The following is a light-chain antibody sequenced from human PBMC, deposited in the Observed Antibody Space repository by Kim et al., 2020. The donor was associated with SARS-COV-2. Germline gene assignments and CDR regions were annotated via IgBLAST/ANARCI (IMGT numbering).Light chain of an antibody. CDR1: KVGDKY. J-gene: IGLJ3*02. CDR3: QAWDSSTAV. CDR2: QDS. V-gene: IGLV3-1*01. Sequence: VSPGQTASITCSGDKVGDKYACWYQQKPGQSPVRVIYQDSKRPSGIPERFSGSNSGNTATLTISGTQAMDEADYYCQAWDSSTAVFGGGTQLTVL.